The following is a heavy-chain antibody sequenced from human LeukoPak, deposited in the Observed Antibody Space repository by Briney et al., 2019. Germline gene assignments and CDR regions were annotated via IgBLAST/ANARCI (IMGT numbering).Heavy chain of an antibody. CDR2: ISGSGGST. CDR3: ARGGGYYYGSGSYSNFDY. D-gene: IGHD3-10*01. CDR1: GFTFSSYA. Sequence: GGSLRLSCAASGFTFSSYAMSWVRQAPGKGLEWVSAISGSGGSTYYADSVKGRFTISRDNSKNTLYLQMNSLRAEDTAVYYCARGGGYYYGSGSYSNFDYWGQGTLVTVSS. J-gene: IGHJ4*02. V-gene: IGHV3-23*01.